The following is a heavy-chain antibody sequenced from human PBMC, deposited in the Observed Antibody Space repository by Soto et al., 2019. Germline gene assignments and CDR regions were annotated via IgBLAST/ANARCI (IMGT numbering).Heavy chain of an antibody. CDR1: GFNLSHPW. Sequence: GGSLRLSCVASGFNLSHPWMTWVRQAAGKGLEWVGRIKSKTDGGTADYAAPVKGRATISRDDSKNTVYLQMNSLKTEDTAVYYCTTGIYYALLIGYHNVAYWGQGTTVTV. CDR2: IKSKTDGGTA. D-gene: IGHD3-9*01. CDR3: TTGIYYALLIGYHNVAY. J-gene: IGHJ6*02. V-gene: IGHV3-15*01.